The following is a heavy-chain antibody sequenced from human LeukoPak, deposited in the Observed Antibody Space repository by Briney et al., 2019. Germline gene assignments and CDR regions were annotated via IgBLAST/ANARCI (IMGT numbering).Heavy chain of an antibody. Sequence: PGGSLRLSCAASGFTFSSYAMSWVRQAPGKGLEWVSAISGSGGSTYYADSVKGRFTISRDNSKNTLYLQMNSLRAEDTAVYYCAKSNRALWSGYYKGGRYYYYGMDVWSQGTTVTVPS. CDR3: AKSNRALWSGYYKGGRYYYYGMDV. D-gene: IGHD3-3*01. CDR1: GFTFSSYA. J-gene: IGHJ6*02. CDR2: ISGSGGST. V-gene: IGHV3-23*01.